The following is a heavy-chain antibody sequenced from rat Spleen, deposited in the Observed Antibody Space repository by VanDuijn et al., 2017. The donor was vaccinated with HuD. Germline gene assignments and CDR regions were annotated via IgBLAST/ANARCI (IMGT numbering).Heavy chain of an antibody. CDR2: ISTSGGST. CDR3: ARHGWGYGVMDA. Sequence: EVQLAESGGGLVQPGRSLKLSCAASGFTFSDYYMAWVRQAPTKGLEWIASISTSGGSTYYRDSVKGRFTISRDNAKSSLYLQISSLRSEETATYYCARHGWGYGVMDAWGQGASVTVSS. D-gene: IGHD4-3*01. J-gene: IGHJ4*01. V-gene: IGHV5-25*01. CDR1: GFTFSDYY.